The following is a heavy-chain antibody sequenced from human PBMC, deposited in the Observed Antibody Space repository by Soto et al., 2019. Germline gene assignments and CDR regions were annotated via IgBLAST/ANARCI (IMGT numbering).Heavy chain of an antibody. Sequence: KTSETLSLTCAVSGASIGSGGWWSWVRQPPGKGLEWIAEIFHDGNTNYSPSLKSRVTISVDKSQNQFSLNVYSVTAADTAVYYSERHEGWTGPDQWGQGTLVTVSS. V-gene: IGHV4-4*02. CDR3: ERHEGWTGPDQ. J-gene: IGHJ5*02. CDR2: IFHDGNT. D-gene: IGHD2-8*02. CDR1: GASIGSGGW.